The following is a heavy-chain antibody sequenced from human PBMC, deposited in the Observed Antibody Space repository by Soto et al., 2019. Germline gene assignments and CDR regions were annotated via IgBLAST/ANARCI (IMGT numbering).Heavy chain of an antibody. CDR2: ISSSGTTI. Sequence: PGGSLRLSCAASGFTISDYYMSWIRQAPGKGLEWVSYISSSGTTIYYAGSVKGRFTISRDNAKNSLDLQMNSLRAEDTAVYYCARGHQLSTVAGVDYWGQGTLVTVSS. CDR1: GFTISDYY. CDR3: ARGHQLSTVAGVDY. J-gene: IGHJ4*02. D-gene: IGHD6-19*01. V-gene: IGHV3-11*01.